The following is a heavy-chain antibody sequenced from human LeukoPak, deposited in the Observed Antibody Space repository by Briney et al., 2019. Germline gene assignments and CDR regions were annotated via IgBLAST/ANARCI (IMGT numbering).Heavy chain of an antibody. V-gene: IGHV3-30-3*01. CDR2: ISYDGSNK. Sequence: GGSLRLSCAASGFTFSSYAMHWVRQAPGKGLEWEAVISYDGSNKYYADSVKGRFTISRDNSKNTLYLQMNSLRAEDTAVYYCARDRDYGGQRGYFDYWGQGTLVTVSS. CDR1: GFTFSSYA. J-gene: IGHJ4*02. CDR3: ARDRDYGGQRGYFDY. D-gene: IGHD4-23*01.